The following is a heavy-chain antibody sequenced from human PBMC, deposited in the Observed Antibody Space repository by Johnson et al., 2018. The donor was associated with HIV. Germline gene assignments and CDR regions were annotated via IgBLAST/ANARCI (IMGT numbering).Heavy chain of an antibody. CDR1: GFTFSDYY. Sequence: SLRLSCAASGFTFSDYYMTWIRQAPGKGLEWLSFISSSGDIIRYADSVKGRFTISRDNAKNSLYLQMNSLRAEDTALYYCARHNAFDIWGQGTMVTVSS. CDR3: ARHNAFDI. CDR2: ISSSGDII. J-gene: IGHJ3*02. V-gene: IGHV3-11*01.